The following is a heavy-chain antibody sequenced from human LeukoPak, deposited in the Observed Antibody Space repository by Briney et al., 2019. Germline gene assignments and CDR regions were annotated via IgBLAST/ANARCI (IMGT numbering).Heavy chain of an antibody. V-gene: IGHV3-48*03. J-gene: IGHJ4*02. CDR1: GFTFSSYE. Sequence: PGGSLRLSCAASGFTFSSYEMNWVRQAPGKGLEWVSYISGRGSTIYYADFVKGRFTISRDNAKNSLYLQMNSLRAEDTAVYYCARGVSIGYCSSTSCSEGGYWGQGTLVTVSS. CDR2: ISGRGSTI. D-gene: IGHD2-2*01. CDR3: ARGVSIGYCSSTSCSEGGY.